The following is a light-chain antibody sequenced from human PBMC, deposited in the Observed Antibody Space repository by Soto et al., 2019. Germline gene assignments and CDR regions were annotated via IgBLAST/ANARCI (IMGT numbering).Light chain of an antibody. V-gene: IGKV1-5*03. CDR3: QHYEHYPWT. CDR2: KAS. CDR1: QHIRDS. J-gene: IGKJ1*01. Sequence: IQMTQSPSMVSASVGDKVIITCRASQHIRDSLAWYQQRPGKAPQLLIYKASHLQTGVPSRFSGSGFRTEFTLTFSSLQPADLATYYCQHYEHYPWTFGQGTKVEV.